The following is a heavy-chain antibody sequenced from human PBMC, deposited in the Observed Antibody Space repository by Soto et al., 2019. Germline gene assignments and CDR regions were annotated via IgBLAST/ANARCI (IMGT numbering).Heavy chain of an antibody. CDR3: ARSGIYSYGYPMGY. CDR1: GFTFSSYA. V-gene: IGHV3-23*01. D-gene: IGHD5-18*01. J-gene: IGHJ4*02. CDR2: ISGSGGST. Sequence: GGSLRLSCAASGFTFSSYAMSWVRQAPGKGLEWVSAISGSGGSTYYADSVKGRFTMSRDNSKNTLYLQMNSLRAEDTAVYYCARSGIYSYGYPMGYWGQGTLVTVSA.